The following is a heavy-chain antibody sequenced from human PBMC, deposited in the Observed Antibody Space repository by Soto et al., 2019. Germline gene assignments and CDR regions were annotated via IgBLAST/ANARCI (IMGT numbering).Heavy chain of an antibody. J-gene: IGHJ5*02. CDR3: ARAAESYCSSTSCPPDGNWFDP. Sequence: PSETLSLTCAVSSGSISSSNWWSWVRQPPGKGLEWIGEIYHSGSTNYNPSLKSRVTISVDKSKNQFSLKLSSVTAADTAVYYCARAAESYCSSTSCPPDGNWFDPWGQGTLVTVSS. V-gene: IGHV4-4*02. CDR1: SGSISSSNW. CDR2: IYHSGST. D-gene: IGHD2-2*01.